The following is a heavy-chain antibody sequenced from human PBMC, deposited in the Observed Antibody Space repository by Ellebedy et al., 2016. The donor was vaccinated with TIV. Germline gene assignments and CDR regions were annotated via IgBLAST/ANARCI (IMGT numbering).Heavy chain of an antibody. V-gene: IGHV3-7*01. D-gene: IGHD5-24*01. CDR2: IKQDGSET. J-gene: IGHJ3*02. CDR1: GFTFSSYW. CDR3: ANGAYDI. Sequence: PGGSLRLSCADSGFTFSSYWMSWVRQAPGKGLEWVANIKQDGSETHYVDSVKGRFTISRDNAKISLYLQMNSLTAADTAVYYCANGAYDIWGQGTMVTVSS.